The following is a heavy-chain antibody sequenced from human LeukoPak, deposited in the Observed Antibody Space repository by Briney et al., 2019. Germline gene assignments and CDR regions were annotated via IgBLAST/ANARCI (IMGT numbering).Heavy chain of an antibody. V-gene: IGHV3-7*03. D-gene: IGHD2-2*01. CDR2: IKQDGSEK. Sequence: GGSLRLSCAASGFTFSSYWMSWVRQAPGKGLEWVANIKQDGSEKYYVDSVKGRFTISRDNAKNSLYLQMNSLRAEDMALYYCAKGGCSSTSCLFDYWGQGTLVTVSS. CDR1: GFTFSSYW. CDR3: AKGGCSSTSCLFDY. J-gene: IGHJ4*02.